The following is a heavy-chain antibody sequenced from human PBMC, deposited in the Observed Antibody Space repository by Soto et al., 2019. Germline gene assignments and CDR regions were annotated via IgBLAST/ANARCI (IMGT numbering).Heavy chain of an antibody. CDR2: ISGSGGST. Sequence: EVQLLESGGGLVQPGGSLRLSCAASGFTFSSYAMSWVRQAPGKGLEWVSAISGSGGSTYYADSVKGRFTISRDNSKNTLYLQMNSLRAEDRAVYYCAKMERWYTRVSLGWFDPWGQGTLVTVSS. V-gene: IGHV3-23*01. D-gene: IGHD2-15*01. CDR3: AKMERWYTRVSLGWFDP. CDR1: GFTFSSYA. J-gene: IGHJ5*02.